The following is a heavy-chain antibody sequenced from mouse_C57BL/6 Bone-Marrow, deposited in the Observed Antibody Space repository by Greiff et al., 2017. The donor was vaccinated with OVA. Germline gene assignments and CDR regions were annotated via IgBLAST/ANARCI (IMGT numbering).Heavy chain of an antibody. Sequence: EVKVEESGAELVRPGASVKLSCTASGFNIKDDYMHWVKQRPEQGLEWIGWIDPENGDTEYASKFQGKATITADTSSNTAYLQLSSLTSEDTAVYYCTTGYYGSIFDYWGQGTTLTVSS. CDR3: TTGYYGSIFDY. CDR1: GFNIKDDY. D-gene: IGHD1-1*01. V-gene: IGHV14-4*01. J-gene: IGHJ2*01. CDR2: IDPENGDT.